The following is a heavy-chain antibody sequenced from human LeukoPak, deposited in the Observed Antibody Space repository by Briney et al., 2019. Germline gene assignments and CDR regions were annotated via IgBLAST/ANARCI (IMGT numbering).Heavy chain of an antibody. CDR3: ASIPRYCSSTSCKRDY. Sequence: PGGSLRLSGAASGFTLTNYWMSWVRQAPGKGLEWMANIKKDGSEQYYMDSVKGRFTVSRDDAKNSLYLQMNSLRAEDTAVYYCASIPRYCSSTSCKRDYWGQGTLVTVSS. V-gene: IGHV3-7*01. CDR1: GFTLTNYW. D-gene: IGHD2-2*01. J-gene: IGHJ4*02. CDR2: IKKDGSEQ.